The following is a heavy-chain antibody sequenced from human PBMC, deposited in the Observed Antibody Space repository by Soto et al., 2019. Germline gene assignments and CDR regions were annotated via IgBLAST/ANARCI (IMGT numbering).Heavy chain of an antibody. V-gene: IGHV3-33*01. CDR1: GFIFSNYD. J-gene: IGHJ4*02. CDR3: TRDISSYYFDY. CDR2: IWHDGSHK. D-gene: IGHD3-10*01. Sequence: QVQLVESGGGVVQPGRSLRLSCAAPGFIFSNYDMHWVRQAPGKGLEWVAVIWHDGSHKYYADSVKGRFTISRDNSKNTVYLQMNSLRADDSAVYYCTRDISSYYFDYWGQGTLVTVSS.